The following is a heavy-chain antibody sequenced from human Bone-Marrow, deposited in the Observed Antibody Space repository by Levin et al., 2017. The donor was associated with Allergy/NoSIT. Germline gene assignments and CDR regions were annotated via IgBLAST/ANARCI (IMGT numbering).Heavy chain of an antibody. CDR1: GFTFSSYA. CDR2: ISYDGSNK. Sequence: PGGSLRLSCAASGFTFSSYAMHWVRQAPGKGLEWVAVISYDGSNKYYADSVKGRFTISRDNSKNTLYLQMNSLRAEDTAVYYCARRARVVVAALDYWGQGTLVTVSS. CDR3: ARRARVVVAALDY. V-gene: IGHV3-30-3*01. J-gene: IGHJ4*02. D-gene: IGHD2-15*01.